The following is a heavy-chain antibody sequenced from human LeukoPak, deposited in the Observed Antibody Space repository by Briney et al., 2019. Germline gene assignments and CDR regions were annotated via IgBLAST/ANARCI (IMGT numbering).Heavy chain of an antibody. CDR2: INHSGNT. D-gene: IGHD3-10*01. J-gene: IGHJ4*02. CDR1: GGSFRCYF. CDR3: ARAARRSYYNG. V-gene: IGHV4-34*01. Sequence: PSETLSLTCAVYGGSFRCYFRGLIRQPPGKGVEWIGEINHSGNTNYTPSLKGRVTISVDTSKNQFSLKLSSVTAADTAVYYCARAARRSYYNGWGQGTLVTVSS.